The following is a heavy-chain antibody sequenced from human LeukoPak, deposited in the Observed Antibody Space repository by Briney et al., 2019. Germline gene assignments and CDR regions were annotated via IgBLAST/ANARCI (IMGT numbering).Heavy chain of an antibody. CDR2: ISAYNGNT. CDR3: ARCAKYYDILTGYPTFDY. CDR1: GYTFTSYG. Sequence: GASVKVSCKASGYTFTSYGISWARQAPGQGLEWMGWISAYNGNTNYAQKLQGRVTMTTDTSTSTAYMELRSLRSDDTAVYYCARCAKYYDILTGYPTFDYWGQGTLVTVSS. V-gene: IGHV1-18*01. D-gene: IGHD3-9*01. J-gene: IGHJ4*02.